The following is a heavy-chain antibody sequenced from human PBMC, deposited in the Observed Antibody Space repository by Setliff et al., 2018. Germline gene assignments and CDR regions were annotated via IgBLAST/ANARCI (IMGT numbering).Heavy chain of an antibody. CDR2: INHSGSA. J-gene: IGHJ4*02. CDR1: GGSFSGYY. Sequence: LSLTCAVYGGSFSGYYWSWIRQPPGKGLEWIGEINHSGSATYSPSLKSRVTISVDTYKNQFSLKLTSVTAADTATYFCARIGYCTSISCSSGEAYYFAYWSQGTPVTVSS. D-gene: IGHD2-2*01. V-gene: IGHV4-34*01. CDR3: ARIGYCTSISCSSGEAYYFAY.